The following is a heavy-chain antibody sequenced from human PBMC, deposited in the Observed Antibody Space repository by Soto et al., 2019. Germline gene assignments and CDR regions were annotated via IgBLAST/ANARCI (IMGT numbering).Heavy chain of an antibody. CDR2: IYYSGST. J-gene: IGHJ4*02. V-gene: IGHV4-30-4*01. D-gene: IGHD3-3*01. CDR1: GGSISSGDYY. CDR3: ASFFWSGYYSDY. Sequence: SETLSLTCTVSGGSISSGDYYWSWIRQPPGKGLEWIGYIYYSGSTYYNPSLKSRVTISVDTSKNQFSLKLSSVTAADTAVYYCASFFWSGYYSDYWGQGTLVTVSS.